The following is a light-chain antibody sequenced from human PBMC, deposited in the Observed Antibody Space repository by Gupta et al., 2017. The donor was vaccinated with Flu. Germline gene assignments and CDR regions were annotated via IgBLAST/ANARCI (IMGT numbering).Light chain of an antibody. J-gene: IGLJ1*01. CDR2: DVS. Sequence: QSALTQPASASWSPGQSITISCTGTSSDVGGYNYVSWYQQHPGKAPKLMIYDVSNRPSGVSNRFSGSKSGNTASLTISGLQAEDEADYYCSSYTSSRPEVFGTGTKVTVL. CDR1: SSDVGGYNY. V-gene: IGLV2-14*01. CDR3: SSYTSSRPEV.